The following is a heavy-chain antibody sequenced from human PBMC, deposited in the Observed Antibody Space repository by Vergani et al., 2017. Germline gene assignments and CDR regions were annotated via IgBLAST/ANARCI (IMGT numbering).Heavy chain of an antibody. Sequence: VQLVESGGGLEQPGRSLRLSCRASGFTFTDYGISWVRQAPGKGLEWVAFIRYDGSNKYYADSVKGRFTISRDNSKNTLYLQMNSLRAEDTAVYYCAKDYLRYQMLPIDAFDIWGQGTMVTVSS. D-gene: IGHD2-2*01. CDR2: IRYDGSNK. J-gene: IGHJ3*02. CDR3: AKDYLRYQMLPIDAFDI. V-gene: IGHV3-30*02. CDR1: GFTFTDYG.